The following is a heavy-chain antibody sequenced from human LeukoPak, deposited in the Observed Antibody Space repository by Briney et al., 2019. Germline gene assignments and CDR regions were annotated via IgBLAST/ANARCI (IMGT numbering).Heavy chain of an antibody. CDR1: GGSISNYY. CDR2: IYYSGSS. CDR3: AGFGYSYGMDV. D-gene: IGHD3-22*01. Sequence: SETLSLTCTVSGGSISNYYWSWIRQPPGKGLEWIGYIYYSGSSNYNPSLKSRVTISVDTSKKQFSLKLSSVTAADTAVYYCAGFGYSYGMDVWGQGTTVTVSS. J-gene: IGHJ6*02. V-gene: IGHV4-59*01.